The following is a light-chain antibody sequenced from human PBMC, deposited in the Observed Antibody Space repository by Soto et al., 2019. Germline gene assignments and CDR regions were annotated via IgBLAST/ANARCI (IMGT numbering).Light chain of an antibody. CDR2: GSS. V-gene: IGKV3-20*01. CDR3: QQYGRSPPYT. CDR1: QSVSNNY. Sequence: EVVLTQSPGTLSLSPGERATLSCRASQSVSNNYFAWYQQKPGQAPRLLIFGSSDRATGIPDRFSGSGSGTDFTLTISRREPEDFAVYYCQQYGRSPPYTFGQGTKLEIK. J-gene: IGKJ2*01.